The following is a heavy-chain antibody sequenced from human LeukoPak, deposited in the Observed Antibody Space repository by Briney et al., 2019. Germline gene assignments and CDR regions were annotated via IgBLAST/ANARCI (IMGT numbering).Heavy chain of an antibody. V-gene: IGHV3-64*01. D-gene: IGHD4-17*01. CDR3: ARDGGYGDYEEDYYYYYMDV. CDR2: ISSNGGST. CDR1: GFTFSSYA. J-gene: IGHJ6*03. Sequence: PGGSLRLSCAASGFTFSSYAMHWVRQAPGKGLEYVSAISSNGGSTYYANSVKGRFTISRDNSKNTLYLQMGSLRAEDMAVYYCARDGGYGDYEEDYYYYYMDVWGKGTTVTVSS.